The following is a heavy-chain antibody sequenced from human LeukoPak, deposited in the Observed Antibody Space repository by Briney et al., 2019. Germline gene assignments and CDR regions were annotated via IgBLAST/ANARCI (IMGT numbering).Heavy chain of an antibody. CDR2: INGGGDAT. Sequence: PGGSLRLSCATSGFTFNNNAMSWVRQAPGKGLESVSAINGGGDATEYADSVKGRFTISRDNSKNTLYLQMNSLRPDDTAVYYCARCTASCYANAFDVWGQGTLLTVSS. J-gene: IGHJ3*01. CDR3: ARCTASCYANAFDV. D-gene: IGHD2-2*01. CDR1: GFTFNNNA. V-gene: IGHV3-23*01.